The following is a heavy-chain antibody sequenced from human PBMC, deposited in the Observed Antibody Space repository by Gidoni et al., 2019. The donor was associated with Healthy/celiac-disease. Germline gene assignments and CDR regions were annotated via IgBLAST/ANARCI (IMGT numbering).Heavy chain of an antibody. D-gene: IGHD3-3*01. J-gene: IGHJ4*02. CDR3: ARVAVGYYDFWSGYLY. V-gene: IGHV3-11*06. Sequence: QVQLVESGGGLVKPGGSLRLPCAASGFTLSDYYMSWIRQAPGKGLEWVSYISSSSSYTNYADSVKGRFTISRDNAKNSLYLQMNSLRAEDTAVYYCARVAVGYYDFWSGYLYWGQGTLVTVSS. CDR1: GFTLSDYY. CDR2: ISSSSSYT.